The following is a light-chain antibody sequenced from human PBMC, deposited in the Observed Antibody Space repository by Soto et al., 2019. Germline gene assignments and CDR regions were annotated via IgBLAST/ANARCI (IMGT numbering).Light chain of an antibody. J-gene: IGKJ1*01. Sequence: DIQMTQSPSTLSASVGDRVTITCRASQSISSWLAWYQQKPGKVPKLLIYDASSLESGVPSRFSGSGSWTEFTLTISSLQPDDFATYYCQQYNSYWTFGQGTKVEIK. CDR3: QQYNSYWT. CDR2: DAS. V-gene: IGKV1-5*01. CDR1: QSISSW.